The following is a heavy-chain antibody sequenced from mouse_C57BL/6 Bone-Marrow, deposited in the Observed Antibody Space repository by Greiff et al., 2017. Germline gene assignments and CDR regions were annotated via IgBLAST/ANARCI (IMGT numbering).Heavy chain of an antibody. Sequence: VQLQQPGAELVKPGASVKMSCKASGYTFTSYWITWVKQRPGQGLEWIGDIYPGSGSTNYNEKFKSKATLTVDTSSSTTYVQRSSLTSEDSAVYYCAREPPWFAYWGQGTLVTVSA. D-gene: IGHD6-1*01. V-gene: IGHV1-55*01. CDR3: AREPPWFAY. CDR1: GYTFTSYW. CDR2: IYPGSGST. J-gene: IGHJ3*01.